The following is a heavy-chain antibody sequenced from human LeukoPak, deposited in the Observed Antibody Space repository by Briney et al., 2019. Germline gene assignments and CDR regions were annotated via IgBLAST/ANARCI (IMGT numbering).Heavy chain of an antibody. Sequence: GGSLRLSCTASGFTFDDYAMSWVRQAPGKGLEWVSYISSSGSTIYYADSVKGRFTISRDNAKNSLYLQMNSLRAEDTAVYYCAELGITMIGGVWGKGTTVTISS. J-gene: IGHJ6*04. CDR3: AELGITMIGGV. CDR2: ISSSGSTI. CDR1: GFTFDDYA. V-gene: IGHV3-48*03. D-gene: IGHD3-10*02.